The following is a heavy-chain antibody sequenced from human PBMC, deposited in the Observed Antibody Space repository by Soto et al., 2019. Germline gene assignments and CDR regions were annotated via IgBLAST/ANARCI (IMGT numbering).Heavy chain of an antibody. CDR1: GGSVSSGSYY. CDR2: IYYSGST. CDR3: ARGTYYYDSSGYPRLYYYYGMYV. V-gene: IGHV4-61*01. D-gene: IGHD3-22*01. J-gene: IGHJ6*02. Sequence: SETLSLTCTVSGGSVSSGSYYWSWIRQPPGKGLEWIGYIYYSGSTNYNPSLKSRVTISVDTSKNQFSLKLSSVTAADTAVYYCARGTYYYDSSGYPRLYYYYGMYVWGQGTTVTVSS.